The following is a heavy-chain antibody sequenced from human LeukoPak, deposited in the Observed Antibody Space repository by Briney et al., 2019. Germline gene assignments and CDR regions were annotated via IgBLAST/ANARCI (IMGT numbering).Heavy chain of an antibody. CDR3: ALIMVRGVIRSREVDDI. CDR1: GFTFSSYN. Sequence: PGGSLRLSCAASGFTFSSYNMNWVRQAPGKGLEWVSYISGSGSAIYYADSVKGRFTISRDNAKNSLYLQMNSLRAEDTAVYYCALIMVRGVIRSREVDDIWGQGTMVTVSS. D-gene: IGHD3-10*01. CDR2: ISGSGSAI. J-gene: IGHJ3*02. V-gene: IGHV3-48*01.